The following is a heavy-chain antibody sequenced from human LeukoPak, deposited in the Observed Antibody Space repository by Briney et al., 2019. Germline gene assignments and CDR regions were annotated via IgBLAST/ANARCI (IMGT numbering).Heavy chain of an antibody. CDR3: ARDLWNFYDDSGYNRDFDC. V-gene: IGHV1-18*04. CDR2: IGTYGGDT. J-gene: IGHJ4*02. D-gene: IGHD3-22*01. Sequence: ASVKVSCKASGYTFTSYYMHWVRQAPGQGLEWMGWIGTYGGDTYYAQKFQGRITVTTDTSTSTVYMELRNLRSDDTAVYYCARDLWNFYDDSGYNRDFDCWGQGTLVTVSS. CDR1: GYTFTSYY.